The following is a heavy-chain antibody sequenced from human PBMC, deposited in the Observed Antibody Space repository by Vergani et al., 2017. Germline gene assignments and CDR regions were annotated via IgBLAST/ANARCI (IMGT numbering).Heavy chain of an antibody. Sequence: QLQLQESGSGLVKPSQTLSLTCAVSGDSITNGGFSWNWIRQPPGKGPEWIGYIFPSGNSDYNPSLKNRVSISLDTSKNQFSLKLSSVTAADTAVYYCARGSRDCTSTSCYNYYYMDVWGKGTTVTVSS. V-gene: IGHV4-30-2*01. CDR1: GDSITNGGFS. CDR3: ARGSRDCTSTSCYNYYYMDV. CDR2: IFPSGNS. D-gene: IGHD2-2*01. J-gene: IGHJ6*03.